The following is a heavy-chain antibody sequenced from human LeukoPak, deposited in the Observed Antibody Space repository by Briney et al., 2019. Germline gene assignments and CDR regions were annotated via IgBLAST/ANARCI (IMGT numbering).Heavy chain of an antibody. D-gene: IGHD6-19*01. Sequence: GGSLRLSCAASGFTFGSYAMTWVRQAPGKGLEWVSGISGSGDSTYYADSVKGRFTISRDNSKKTLYLQMNSLRAEDTAVYYCAKEPRYSSSNYYYYYMDVWGKGTTVTAPS. CDR2: ISGSGDST. CDR1: GFTFGSYA. V-gene: IGHV3-23*01. CDR3: AKEPRYSSSNYYYYYMDV. J-gene: IGHJ6*03.